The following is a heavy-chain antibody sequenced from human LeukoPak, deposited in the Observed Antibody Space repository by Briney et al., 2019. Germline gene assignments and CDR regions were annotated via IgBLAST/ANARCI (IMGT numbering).Heavy chain of an antibody. Sequence: PGGSLRLSCAASGFTFSSYAMSWVRQAPGKGLEWIGSLSHSGSPYYYNPSLKSRVTMSIDTSKNQISLQLSSVTAADTAVYYCARYTGGTMFDDWGQGTLVTVSS. D-gene: IGHD5-12*01. V-gene: IGHV4-38-2*01. CDR3: ARYTGGTMFDD. J-gene: IGHJ4*02. CDR1: GFTFSSYA. CDR2: LSHSGSP.